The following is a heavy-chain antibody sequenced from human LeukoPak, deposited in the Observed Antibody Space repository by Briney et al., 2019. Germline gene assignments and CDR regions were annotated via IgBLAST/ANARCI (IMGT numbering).Heavy chain of an antibody. CDR2: IWYDGSNK. Sequence: RGALRLSCAAPGFTFSSYGMHWVRQAPGERLWWVAVIWYDGSNKYYADSVKGRFTISRDNSKNTLYLQMNSLRAEYTAVYYCARAEGYYDSSGNDALDIWGQGTMVTVSS. V-gene: IGHV3-33*01. J-gene: IGHJ3*02. D-gene: IGHD3-22*01. CDR1: GFTFSSYG. CDR3: ARAEGYYDSSGNDALDI.